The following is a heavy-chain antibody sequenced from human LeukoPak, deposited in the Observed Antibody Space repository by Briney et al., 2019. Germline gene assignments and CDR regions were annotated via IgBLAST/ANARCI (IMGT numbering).Heavy chain of an antibody. Sequence: SETLSLTCTVSGGSISSSSYYWGWIRQPPGKGLEWIGSIYYSGSTYYNPSLKSRVSISVDTSKNQFSLKLSSMTAADTAVYYCASVTSGWTKLHDYWGQGTLVTVSS. J-gene: IGHJ4*02. CDR3: ASVTSGWTKLHDY. CDR1: GGSISSSSYY. CDR2: IYYSGST. D-gene: IGHD6-19*01. V-gene: IGHV4-39*07.